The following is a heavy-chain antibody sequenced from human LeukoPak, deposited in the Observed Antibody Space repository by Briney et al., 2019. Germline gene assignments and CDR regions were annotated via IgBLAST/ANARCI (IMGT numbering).Heavy chain of an antibody. CDR1: GFTFGDYC. CDR2: INWSSGSI. J-gene: IGHJ5*02. V-gene: IGHV3-9*01. Sequence: ARSLRLTCAASGFTFGDYCMHWVRQAPGKGLEWVSGINWSSGSIGYADSVKGRFTISRDNAKNSLYLHMSSLRAEDTALYYCVKDSYSRRTGWFDPWGQGTLVTVSS. D-gene: IGHD2-15*01. CDR3: VKDSYSRRTGWFDP.